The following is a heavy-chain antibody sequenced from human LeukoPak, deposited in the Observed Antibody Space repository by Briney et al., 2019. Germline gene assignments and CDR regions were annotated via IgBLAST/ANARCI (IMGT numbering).Heavy chain of an antibody. CDR3: ARVGLSWGGYDFGY. D-gene: IGHD5-12*01. J-gene: IGHJ4*02. CDR1: GFTFSEYF. Sequence: GGSLRLSCAASGFTFSEYFMTWIRQAPGKGLECISYISSTGSTKYYADSVQGRFTISRDNAKNSLYLQMNSLRVEATAMYYCARVGLSWGGYDFGYWGQGTLVTVSS. CDR2: ISSTGSTK. V-gene: IGHV3-11*01.